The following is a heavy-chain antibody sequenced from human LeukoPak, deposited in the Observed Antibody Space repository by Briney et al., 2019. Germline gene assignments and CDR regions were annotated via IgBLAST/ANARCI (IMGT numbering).Heavy chain of an antibody. Sequence: SETLSLPCAVSGYSISSGYYWGWIRQPPGKGLEWIGSIYHSGSTYYNPSLKSRVTISVDTSKNQFSLKLSSVTAADTAVYYCARSTYYDFWSGYPFDYWGQGTLVTVPS. J-gene: IGHJ4*02. CDR1: GYSISSGYY. D-gene: IGHD3-3*01. CDR3: ARSTYYDFWSGYPFDY. V-gene: IGHV4-38-2*01. CDR2: IYHSGST.